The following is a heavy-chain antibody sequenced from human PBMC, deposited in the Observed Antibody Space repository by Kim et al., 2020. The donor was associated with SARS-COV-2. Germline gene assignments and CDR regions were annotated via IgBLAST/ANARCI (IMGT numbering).Heavy chain of an antibody. CDR2: IYPGDSDT. CDR3: ARYYYDSSGYFYLPGGGWFDP. D-gene: IGHD3-22*01. V-gene: IGHV5-51*01. J-gene: IGHJ5*02. CDR1: GYSFTSYW. Sequence: GESLKISCKGSGYSFTSYWIGWVRQMPGKGLEWMGIIYPGDSDTRYSPSFQGQVTISADKSISTAYLQWSSLKASDTAMYYCARYYYDSSGYFYLPGGGWFDPWGQGTLVTVSS.